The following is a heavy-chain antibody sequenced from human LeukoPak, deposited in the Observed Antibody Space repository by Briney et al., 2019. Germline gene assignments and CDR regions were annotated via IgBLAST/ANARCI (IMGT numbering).Heavy chain of an antibody. Sequence: GGSLRLSCAVSGFSLSINSMCWVRQAPGKGLEWGSGISRDGDKTYYVDSVEGGFTISRDTSKNTLYLQMDTLRVEDTATYYCAKEEVPNDYWGQGPLVTVSS. V-gene: IGHV3-23*01. CDR3: AKEEVPNDY. CDR2: ISRDGDKT. J-gene: IGHJ4*02. CDR1: GFSLSINS.